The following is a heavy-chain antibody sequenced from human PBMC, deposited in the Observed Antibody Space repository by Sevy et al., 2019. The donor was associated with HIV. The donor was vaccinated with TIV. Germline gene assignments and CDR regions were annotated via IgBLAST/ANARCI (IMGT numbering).Heavy chain of an antibody. CDR1: GFNFNNYA. V-gene: IGHV3-23*01. CDR3: SKSPFMDFWNDYYSFYFDF. CDR2: ISFSGSKT. D-gene: IGHD3-3*01. J-gene: IGHJ4*02. Sequence: GGSLRLSCAAAGFNFNNYAMTWVRQAPGKGLEWVSGISFSGSKTYYAESVKGRFSISRDPSKNTLYLQMNNVRVEDTAVSFFSKSPFMDFWNDYYSFYFDFWGQGTLVTVSS.